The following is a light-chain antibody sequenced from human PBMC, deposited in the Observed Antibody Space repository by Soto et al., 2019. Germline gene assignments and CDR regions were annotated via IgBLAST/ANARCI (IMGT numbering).Light chain of an antibody. CDR2: GAS. J-gene: IGKJ1*01. CDR3: QQYNNWPWT. Sequence: EIVLTQSPGTLSLAPGERATISFRASQSVSSNLAWYQQKPGQAPRLLIYGASTRATGIPARFSGSGPGTEFTLTISSLQSEDFAVYYCQQYNNWPWTFGQGTKVDI. V-gene: IGKV3-15*01. CDR1: QSVSSN.